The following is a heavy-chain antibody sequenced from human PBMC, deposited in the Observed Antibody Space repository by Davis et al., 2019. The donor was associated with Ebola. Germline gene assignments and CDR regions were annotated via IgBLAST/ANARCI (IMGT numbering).Heavy chain of an antibody. V-gene: IGHV3-48*01. J-gene: IGHJ4*02. Sequence: GESLKISCAASGFTFSSYSMNWVRQAPGKGLEWVSYISSSSSTIYYADSVNGRFTISRDNAKNSLYLQMNSLRAEDTAVYYCARRSQQLATYWGQGTLVTVSS. CDR2: ISSSSSTI. CDR3: ARRSQQLATY. CDR1: GFTFSSYS. D-gene: IGHD6-13*01.